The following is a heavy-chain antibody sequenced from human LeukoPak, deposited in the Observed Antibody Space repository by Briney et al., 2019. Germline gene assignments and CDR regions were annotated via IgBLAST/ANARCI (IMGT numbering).Heavy chain of an antibody. D-gene: IGHD6-19*01. V-gene: IGHV3-21*01. CDR3: AREIAVAGPNAFDI. J-gene: IGHJ3*02. CDR2: ISSSSNYI. CDR1: GFTFSSYT. Sequence: GGSLRLSCAASGFTFSSYTMNWVRQAPGKGLEWVSSISSSSNYIYYADSVKGRFTISRDNAKNSLYLQMNSLRAEDTAVYYCAREIAVAGPNAFDIWGQGTMVTVSS.